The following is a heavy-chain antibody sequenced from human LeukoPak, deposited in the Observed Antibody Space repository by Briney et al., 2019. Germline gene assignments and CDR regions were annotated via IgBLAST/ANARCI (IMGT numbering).Heavy chain of an antibody. CDR3: AKDISVDTAMVL. Sequence: PGGSLRLSCAASGFTFDDYAMHWVRQAPGKGLEWVSGISWNSGSIGYADSVKGRFTISRDNAKNSLYLQMNSLRAEDTALYYCAKDISVDTAMVLWGQGTLVTVSS. CDR1: GFTFDDYA. V-gene: IGHV3-9*01. D-gene: IGHD5-18*01. CDR2: ISWNSGSI. J-gene: IGHJ4*02.